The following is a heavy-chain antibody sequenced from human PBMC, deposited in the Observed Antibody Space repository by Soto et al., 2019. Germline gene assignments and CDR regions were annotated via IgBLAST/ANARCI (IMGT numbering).Heavy chain of an antibody. CDR1: YG. V-gene: IGHV3-30*03. D-gene: IGHD1-1*01. CDR3: AQRALHSFPNHRCSDL. J-gene: IGHJ2*01. Sequence: YGISYARQAPGKGLEWVAVISYDGSNKYYADSVKGRFTISRDNSKNTLYLQMNSLRAEDAAVYYCAQRALHSFPNHRCSDL. CDR2: ISYDGSNK.